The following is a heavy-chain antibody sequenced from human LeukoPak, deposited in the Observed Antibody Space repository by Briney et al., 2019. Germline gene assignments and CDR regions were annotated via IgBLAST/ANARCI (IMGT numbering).Heavy chain of an antibody. CDR2: IVVGSGDT. CDR3: ARQPHYYLDY. CDR1: GFTFSSST. V-gene: IGHV1-58*01. Sequence: SVKVSCKISGFTFSSSTVQWVRQARGQGLEWIGWIVVGSGDTNYAQKFQKRVTITRDMSTSTAYMDLSSLGSEDTAVYYCARQPHYYLDYWGQGTLVTVSS. D-gene: IGHD6-13*01. J-gene: IGHJ4*02.